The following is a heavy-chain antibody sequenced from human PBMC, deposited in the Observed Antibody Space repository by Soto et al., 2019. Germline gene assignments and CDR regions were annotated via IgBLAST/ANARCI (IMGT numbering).Heavy chain of an antibody. CDR2: LYPGDSDT. V-gene: IGHV5-51*01. Sequence: PGEALKISCTGSGYSCTSYWINWVRQMPGKGLEWMGILYPGDSDTRYSPSFQGQVTIPADKSISTAYLQWRSLKASDTAMYYCPRHHGSPGSHFGMDVWGQGTTVTVSS. D-gene: IGHD6-13*01. J-gene: IGHJ6*02. CDR1: GYSCTSYW. CDR3: PRHHGSPGSHFGMDV.